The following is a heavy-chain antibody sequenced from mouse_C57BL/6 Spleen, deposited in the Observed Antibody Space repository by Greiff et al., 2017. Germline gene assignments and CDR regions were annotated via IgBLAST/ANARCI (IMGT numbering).Heavy chain of an antibody. J-gene: IGHJ3*01. Sequence: EVKLMESGGGLVKPGGSLKLSCAASGFTFSDYGMHWVRQAPEKGLEWVAYISSGSSTIYYADTVKGRFTIYRDNAKNTLFLQMTSLRSEDTAMYYCARRDNYESWFAYWGQGTLVTVSA. CDR1: GFTFSDYG. CDR3: ARRDNYESWFAY. V-gene: IGHV5-17*01. CDR2: ISSGSSTI. D-gene: IGHD1-3*01.